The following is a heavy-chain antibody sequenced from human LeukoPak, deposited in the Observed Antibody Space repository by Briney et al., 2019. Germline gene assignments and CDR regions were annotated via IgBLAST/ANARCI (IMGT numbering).Heavy chain of an antibody. CDR3: AKDDESQLLEALDY. D-gene: IGHD2-2*01. CDR1: GFTFSSYA. J-gene: IGHJ4*02. Sequence: GGSLRLSCAASGFTFSSYAMSWVRQAPGKGLEWVSGISGSGGRTYYADSVKGRVTISRDNSRNPLYVQMHSLRAEDTAVYYCAKDDESQLLEALDYWGQGPLVTVSS. CDR2: ISGSGGRT. V-gene: IGHV3-23*01.